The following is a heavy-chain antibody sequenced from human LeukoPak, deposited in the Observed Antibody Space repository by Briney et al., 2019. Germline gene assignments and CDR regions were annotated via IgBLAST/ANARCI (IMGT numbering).Heavy chain of an antibody. CDR3: ATATMIGDAFDI. J-gene: IGHJ3*02. CDR1: GYTLTELS. Sequence: ASAKVSCKVSGYTLTELSMHWGRQAPGKGLEWMGGFDPEDGETIYAQKFQGRVTMTEDTSTDTAYMELSSLRSEDTAVYYCATATMIGDAFDIWGQGTMVTVSS. V-gene: IGHV1-24*01. D-gene: IGHD3-22*01. CDR2: FDPEDGET.